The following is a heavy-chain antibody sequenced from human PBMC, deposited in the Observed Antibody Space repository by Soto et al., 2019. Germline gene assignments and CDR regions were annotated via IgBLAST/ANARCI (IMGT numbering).Heavy chain of an antibody. J-gene: IGHJ4*02. CDR3: AREGADGCILFTSPVENDIDV. CDR2: ISSSISTI. V-gene: IGHV3-48*02. CDR1: GFTFSSYS. D-gene: IGHD3-10*01. Sequence: GGSLRLSCAASGFTFSSYSMNWVRQAPGKGLEWVSYISSSISTIYYADSVKDRFTISRDNATHSLYLQMNSLRDEDTAVSYCAREGADGCILFTSPVENDIDVWGQGTQVTVSS.